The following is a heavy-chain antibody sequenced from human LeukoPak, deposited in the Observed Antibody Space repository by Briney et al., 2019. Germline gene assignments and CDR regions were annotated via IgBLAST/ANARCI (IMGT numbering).Heavy chain of an antibody. J-gene: IGHJ5*02. D-gene: IGHD6-6*01. CDR2: IKQDGSEK. Sequence: PGGTLRLPCAASGFTFSSYGMSWVRQAPGKGLEWVANIKQDGSEKYYVDSVKGRFTISRDNAKNSLYLQMNSLRAEDTAVYYCARDLEAAPNWFDPWGQGTLVTVSS. V-gene: IGHV3-7*01. CDR1: GFTFSSYG. CDR3: ARDLEAAPNWFDP.